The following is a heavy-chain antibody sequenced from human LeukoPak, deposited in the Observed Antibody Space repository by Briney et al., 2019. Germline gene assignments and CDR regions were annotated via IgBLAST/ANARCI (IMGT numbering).Heavy chain of an antibody. CDR2: MNPNNSNT. CDR3: AREVYYDSSGYYN. CDR1: GYTFTSYD. Sequence: GASVKVSCKASGYTFTSYDINWVRQAPGQGLEWMGWMNPNNSNTGYAQKFQGRVTITRNASISTAYMELSSLRSEDTAVYYCAREVYYDSSGYYNWGQGTLVTVSS. V-gene: IGHV1-8*03. D-gene: IGHD3-22*01. J-gene: IGHJ4*02.